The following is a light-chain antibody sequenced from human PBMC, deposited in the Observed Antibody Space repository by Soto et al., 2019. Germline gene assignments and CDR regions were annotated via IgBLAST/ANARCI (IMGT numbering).Light chain of an antibody. V-gene: IGKV1-5*03. CDR2: KAS. CDR1: QTISSW. J-gene: IGKJ1*01. Sequence: ISMPPSPFTLSGSGGDMVTITCRASQTISSWLAWYQQKPGKAPKLLIYKASTLKSGVPSRFSGSGSGTEFTLTISSLQPDDFATYYCQHYDSYLEAFGQGTKVDIK. CDR3: QHYDSYLEA.